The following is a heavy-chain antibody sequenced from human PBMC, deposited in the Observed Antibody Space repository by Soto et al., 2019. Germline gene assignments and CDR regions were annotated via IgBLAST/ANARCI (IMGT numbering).Heavy chain of an antibody. CDR2: INPSGGST. Sequence: ASVKVSCKVSGYTFTSYYMRWVRQAPGQGLEWMGKINPSGGSTSYAQKFKGRVTMTRDTSTSTVYMELSSLRSEDTAVYYCARGPNIVVVVAATVWFDPWGQGTLVTVSS. CDR3: ARGPNIVVVVAATVWFDP. J-gene: IGHJ5*02. CDR1: GYTFTSYY. V-gene: IGHV1-46*03. D-gene: IGHD2-15*01.